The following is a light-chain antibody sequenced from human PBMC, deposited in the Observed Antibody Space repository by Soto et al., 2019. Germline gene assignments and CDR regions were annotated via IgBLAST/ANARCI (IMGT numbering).Light chain of an antibody. CDR1: QNVRDSY. J-gene: IGKJ1*01. CDR3: QQYGSSPGT. V-gene: IGKV3-20*01. Sequence: EIVLTQSPGTLSLSPGERATLSCRASQNVRDSYLAWYQQKPGQAPSLLLYDTSTRATGVPDWFSGSGSGTDFALTISRVEPEDFALYFCQQYGSSPGTFGQGTKVDIK. CDR2: DTS.